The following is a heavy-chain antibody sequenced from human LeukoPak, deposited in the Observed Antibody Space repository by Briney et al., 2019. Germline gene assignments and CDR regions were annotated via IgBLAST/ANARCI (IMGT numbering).Heavy chain of an antibody. CDR1: GYKFSNYW. CDR2: IYPGDSDT. Sequence: GESLKISCKGSGYKFSNYWLAWVRQMPGKGLEWMGIIYPGDSDTRYSPSFQGQVTISADKSISTAYLQWSSLKASDTAMYYCARHWAAATDGFDIWGQGTMVTVSS. J-gene: IGHJ3*02. V-gene: IGHV5-51*01. D-gene: IGHD6-13*01. CDR3: ARHWAAATDGFDI.